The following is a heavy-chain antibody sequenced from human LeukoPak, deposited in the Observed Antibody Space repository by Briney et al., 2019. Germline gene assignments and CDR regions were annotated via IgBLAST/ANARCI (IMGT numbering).Heavy chain of an antibody. CDR2: VYYSGST. CDR1: GGSISSGDYY. D-gene: IGHD2-2*01. Sequence: SQTLSLTCTVSGGSISSGDYYWNWIRQPPGKGLEWIGYVYYSGSTYYNPSLKSRVTISVDTSKNQFSLKLSSVTAADTAVYYCARARASVVPAAIDYWGQGTLVTVSS. J-gene: IGHJ4*02. CDR3: ARARASVVPAAIDY. V-gene: IGHV4-30-4*01.